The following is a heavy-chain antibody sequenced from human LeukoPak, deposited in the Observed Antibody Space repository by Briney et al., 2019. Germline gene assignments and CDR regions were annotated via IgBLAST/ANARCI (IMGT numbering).Heavy chain of an antibody. D-gene: IGHD2-15*01. V-gene: IGHV1-18*01. CDR1: GYTFTSYG. CDR3: ARAEGYCSGGSCYPGAAFDI. Sequence: GASVKVSCKASGYTFTSYGISWVRQAPGQGLEWMGWISAYNGNTNYAQKLQGRVTMTTDTSTSTAYMELRSLRSDDTAVYYCARAEGYCSGGSCYPGAAFDIWAKGQWSPSLQ. J-gene: IGHJ3*02. CDR2: ISAYNGNT.